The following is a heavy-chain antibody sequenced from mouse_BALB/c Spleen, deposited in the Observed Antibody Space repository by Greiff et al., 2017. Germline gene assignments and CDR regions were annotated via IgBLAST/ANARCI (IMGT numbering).Heavy chain of an antibody. D-gene: IGHD2-14*01. CDR2: ISSGSSTI. Sequence: EVQGVESGGGLVQPGGSRKLSCAASGFTFSSFGMHWVRQAPEKGLEWVAYISSGSSTIYYADTVKGRFTISRDNPKNTLFLQMTSLRSEDTAMYYCARSGRYDGDAMDYWGQGTSVTVSS. V-gene: IGHV5-17*02. CDR3: ARSGRYDGDAMDY. CDR1: GFTFSSFG. J-gene: IGHJ4*01.